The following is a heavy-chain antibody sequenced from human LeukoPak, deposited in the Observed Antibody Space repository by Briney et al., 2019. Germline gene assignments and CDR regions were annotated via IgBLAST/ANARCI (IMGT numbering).Heavy chain of an antibody. CDR3: AREFTHYYDSSGYYYH. CDR1: GGSISSYY. Sequence: SETLSLTCTVSGGSISSYYWSWIRQPPGKGLEWIGYIYYSGSTNYNPSLKSRVTISVDTSKNQFSLKLSSVTAADTAVYYCAREFTHYYDSSGYYYHWGQGTLVTVSS. D-gene: IGHD3-22*01. J-gene: IGHJ5*02. V-gene: IGHV4-59*01. CDR2: IYYSGST.